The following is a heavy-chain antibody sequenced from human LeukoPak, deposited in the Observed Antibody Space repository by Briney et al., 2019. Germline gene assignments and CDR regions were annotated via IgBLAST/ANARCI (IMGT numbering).Heavy chain of an antibody. CDR3: ARILRITIFGVVIGGAFDI. D-gene: IGHD3-3*01. Sequence: TSETLSLTCTVSGGSISSYYWSWIRQPPGKGLEWIGEINHSGSTNYNPSLKSRVTISVDTSKNQFSPKLSSVTAADTAVYYCARILRITIFGVVIGGAFDIWGQGTMVTVSS. CDR2: INHSGST. CDR1: GGSISSYY. J-gene: IGHJ3*02. V-gene: IGHV4-34*01.